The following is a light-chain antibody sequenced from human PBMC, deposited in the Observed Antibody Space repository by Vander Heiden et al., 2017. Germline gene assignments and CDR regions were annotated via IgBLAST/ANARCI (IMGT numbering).Light chain of an antibody. V-gene: IGKV1-5*03. CDR1: QNIDLW. J-gene: IGKJ1*01. Sequence: IRLTQSPSTLSASVGNRVTISCRANQNIDLWLAWYQQRPGNAPQLMIYKASTLQSGVPSRISGSGSGTEFSLTISNLQPEESAIYYCQQDDKSWTFGPGTRVEVK. CDR3: QQDDKSWT. CDR2: KAS.